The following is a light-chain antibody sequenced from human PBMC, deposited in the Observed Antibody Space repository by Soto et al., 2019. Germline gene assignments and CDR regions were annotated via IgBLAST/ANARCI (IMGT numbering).Light chain of an antibody. CDR1: SSNIGAGYD. J-gene: IGLJ3*02. Sequence: QAVVTQPPSVSGAPGQRVTISCTGSSSNIGAGYDVHWYQQLPGTAPKLLIYGNSNRPSGVPDRFSGSKSGTSASLAITGLQAEDEADYCCRSYDSSLSGSVFGGGTQLTVL. CDR3: RSYDSSLSGSV. CDR2: GNS. V-gene: IGLV1-40*01.